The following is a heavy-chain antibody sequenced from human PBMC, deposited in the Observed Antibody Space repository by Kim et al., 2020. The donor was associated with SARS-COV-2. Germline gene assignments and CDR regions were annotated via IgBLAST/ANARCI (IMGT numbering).Heavy chain of an antibody. J-gene: IGHJ6*02. Sequence: SVKVSCKASGGTFSSYAISWVRQAPGQGLEWMGGIIPIFGTANYAQKFQGRVTITADESTSTAYMELSSLRSEDTAVYYCANINYDFWSGYTFTEDYYGMDVWGQGTTVTVSS. V-gene: IGHV1-69*13. CDR2: IIPIFGTA. CDR3: ANINYDFWSGYTFTEDYYGMDV. D-gene: IGHD3-3*01. CDR1: GGTFSSYA.